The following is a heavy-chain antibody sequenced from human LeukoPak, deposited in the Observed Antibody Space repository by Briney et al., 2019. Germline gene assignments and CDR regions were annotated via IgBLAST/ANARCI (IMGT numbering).Heavy chain of an antibody. CDR1: GFTFSSYA. CDR2: ISYDGSNK. Sequence: GRSLRLSCAASGFTFSSYAMHWVRQAPGKGLEWVAVISYDGSNKYYADSVKGRFTISRDNSKNTLYLQMNSLRAEDTAVYYCARASRYSGSYYYYYGMDVWGQGTTVTVSS. V-gene: IGHV3-30*04. CDR3: ARASRYSGSYYYYYGMDV. D-gene: IGHD1-26*01. J-gene: IGHJ6*02.